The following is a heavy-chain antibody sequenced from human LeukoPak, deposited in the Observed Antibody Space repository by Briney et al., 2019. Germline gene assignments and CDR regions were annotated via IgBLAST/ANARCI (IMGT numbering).Heavy chain of an antibody. CDR2: MNPNSGNT. CDR3: ASVSDDSSGYYLDNWFDP. CDR1: GYTFTSYD. J-gene: IGHJ5*02. D-gene: IGHD3-22*01. Sequence: ALVKVCCKASGYTFTSYDINWVRQATGQGLEWMGWMNPNSGNTGYAQKFQGSVTMTRNTSISTAYMELSSLRSEDTAVYYCASVSDDSSGYYLDNWFDPRGQGTLVTVSS. V-gene: IGHV1-8*01.